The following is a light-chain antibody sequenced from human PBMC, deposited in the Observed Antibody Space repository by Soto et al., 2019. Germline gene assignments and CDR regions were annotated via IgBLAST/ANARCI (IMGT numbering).Light chain of an antibody. Sequence: QSVLTQPPSVSGAPGQRVAISCTGSSSNIGAGYDVHWYQQLPGTAPKLLIYDNVNRPSGVPDRFSGSKSGTSASLAITGLQAEDEADYYCQSYASSLIGVVFGGGTKLTVL. CDR3: QSYASSLIGVV. J-gene: IGLJ2*01. V-gene: IGLV1-40*01. CDR1: SSNIGAGYD. CDR2: DNV.